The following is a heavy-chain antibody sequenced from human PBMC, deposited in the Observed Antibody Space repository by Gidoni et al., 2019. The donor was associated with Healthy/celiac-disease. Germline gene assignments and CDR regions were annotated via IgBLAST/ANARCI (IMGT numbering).Heavy chain of an antibody. D-gene: IGHD3-10*01. CDR2: IYYSGST. CDR3: ARDLAYGSGPESGMDV. Sequence: QLQLQESGPGLVTPSETLSLPCTVSGGSIRSSSYYWGWIRQPPGKGLEWIGSIYYSGSTYYNPSLKSRVTISVDTSNNQFSLKLRSVTAADTAVYYCARDLAYGSGPESGMDVWGQGTTVTVSS. V-gene: IGHV4-39*07. CDR1: GGSIRSSSYY. J-gene: IGHJ6*02.